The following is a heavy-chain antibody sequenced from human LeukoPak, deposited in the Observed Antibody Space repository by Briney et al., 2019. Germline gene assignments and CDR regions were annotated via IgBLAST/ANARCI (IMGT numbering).Heavy chain of an antibody. Sequence: ASVKGSCKASGGTFSSYAISWVRQAPGQGLEWMGGIIPIFGTANYAQKFQGRVTITTDESTSTAYMELSSLRSEDTAVYYCARRYCSSTSCYHGAFDMWGQGTMVTVSS. CDR1: GGTFSSYA. CDR3: ARRYCSSTSCYHGAFDM. D-gene: IGHD2-2*01. V-gene: IGHV1-69*05. CDR2: IIPIFGTA. J-gene: IGHJ3*02.